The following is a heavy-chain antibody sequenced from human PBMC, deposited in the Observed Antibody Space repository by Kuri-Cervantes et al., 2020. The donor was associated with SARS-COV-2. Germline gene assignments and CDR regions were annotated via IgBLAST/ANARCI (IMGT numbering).Heavy chain of an antibody. Sequence: GESLKISCAASGFTFSSYAMSWVRQAPGKGLEWVSAISGSGGSTYYADSVKGRFTISRDKSKNTLYLQMNSLRAEDTAVYYCAKAPGIYSSSWYELDYWGQGTLVTVSS. CDR2: ISGSGGST. J-gene: IGHJ4*02. D-gene: IGHD6-13*01. CDR1: GFTFSSYA. V-gene: IGHV3-23*01. CDR3: AKAPGIYSSSWYELDY.